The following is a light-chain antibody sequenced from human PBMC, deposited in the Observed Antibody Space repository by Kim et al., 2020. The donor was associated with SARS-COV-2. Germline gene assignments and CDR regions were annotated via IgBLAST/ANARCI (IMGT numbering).Light chain of an antibody. J-gene: IGKJ2*01. CDR2: RVA. Sequence: ASISCRSSQSLVSSDGQTYLNWYQQRPGQSPRRLIYRVANWDSGVPGRFSGSGSGTDFTLTITRVEADDVGTYYCMQGVHWPYTFGQGTKLEI. CDR3: MQGVHWPYT. V-gene: IGKV2D-30*01. CDR1: QSLVSSDGQTY.